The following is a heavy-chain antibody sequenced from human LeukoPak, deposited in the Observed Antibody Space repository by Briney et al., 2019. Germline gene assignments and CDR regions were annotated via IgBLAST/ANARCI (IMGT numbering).Heavy chain of an antibody. Sequence: ASVKVSCKASGYTFTGYYMHWVRQAPGQGREWMGWINPNSGGTNYAQKFQGRVTMTRDTSISTAYMELSRLRSDDTAVYYCARDRVAYYYDSSPDYWGQGTLVTVSS. D-gene: IGHD3-22*01. CDR2: INPNSGGT. CDR1: GYTFTGYY. CDR3: ARDRVAYYYDSSPDY. V-gene: IGHV1-2*02. J-gene: IGHJ4*02.